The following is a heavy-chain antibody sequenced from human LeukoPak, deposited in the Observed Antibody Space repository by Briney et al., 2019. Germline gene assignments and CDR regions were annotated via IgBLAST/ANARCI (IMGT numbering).Heavy chain of an antibody. CDR2: IYSAAGTT. Sequence: GGSLTLSCAASGFTFSNYAMSWVRQAAGKGLEWISGIYSAAGTTDYADSVKGRFTISRDTSKRSIHLQMTSLRAEDTAVYYCAKDLEQSYSGWSTSYDAWGQGALVTVSS. V-gene: IGHV3-23*03. D-gene: IGHD6-19*01. J-gene: IGHJ5*02. CDR1: GFTFSNYA. CDR3: AKDLEQSYSGWSTSYDA.